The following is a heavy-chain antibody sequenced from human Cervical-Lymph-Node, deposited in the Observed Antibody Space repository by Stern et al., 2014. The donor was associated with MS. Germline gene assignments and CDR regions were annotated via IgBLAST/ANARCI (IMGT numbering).Heavy chain of an antibody. CDR1: GYTFTSYW. V-gene: IGHV5-51*01. J-gene: IGHJ4*02. Sequence: EVQLVQSGPEVKRPGESLKISCQASGYTFTSYWIGWVRQMPGKGLEWIAIIFPGAPNMRYSPTAQGQVPNSAEKSSSTAYWKGKNPKASDTAIYYCARQRYVDDWGQGTLVTVSS. CDR2: IFPGAPNM. CDR3: ARQRYVDD.